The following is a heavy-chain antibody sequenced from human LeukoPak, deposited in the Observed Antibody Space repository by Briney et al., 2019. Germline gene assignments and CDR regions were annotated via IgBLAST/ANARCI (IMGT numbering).Heavy chain of an antibody. V-gene: IGHV3-49*04. D-gene: IGHD3-10*01. CDR2: IRSKAFGGTA. CDR1: GFTFGDYA. J-gene: IGHJ4*01. CDR3: TRDGSGSYYKAPLYY. Sequence: PGGSLRLSCTASGFTFGDYAMSWVRQAPGKGLEWVGFIRSKAFGGTAECAASVKGRFTISRDDSKSIAYLQMNSLKTEDTAVYYCTRDGSGSYYKAPLYYWGPGTLVTVYS.